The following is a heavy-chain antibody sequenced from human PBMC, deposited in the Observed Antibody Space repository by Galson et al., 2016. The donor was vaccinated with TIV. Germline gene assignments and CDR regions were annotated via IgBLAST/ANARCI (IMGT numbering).Heavy chain of an antibody. CDR2: ISDSGRS. V-gene: IGHV4-59*01. CDR1: SASIINYY. D-gene: IGHD7-27*01. CDR3: ARDLGLGAFDI. J-gene: IGHJ3*02. Sequence: ETLSLTCTVASASIINYYLSWIRQPPGKGLEWIGYISDSGRSNENPSLKSRVTISVDTSKKQISLKLKSVTAADTAMYYCARDLGLGAFDIWGQGTMVTVSS.